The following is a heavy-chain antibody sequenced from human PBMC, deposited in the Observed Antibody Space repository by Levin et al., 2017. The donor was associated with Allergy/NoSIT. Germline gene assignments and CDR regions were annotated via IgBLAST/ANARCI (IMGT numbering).Heavy chain of an antibody. J-gene: IGHJ4*02. Sequence: GGSLRLSCAASGFSFSTYVMSWVRQAPGKGPEWVSDISGDGDDTHYADSLQGRLTISRDNSKDTLYLQIHSLRAEDTAVYYCAKRASGTYYYFDYWGQGTLVTVSS. D-gene: IGHD1-26*01. V-gene: IGHV3-23*01. CDR1: GFSFSTYV. CDR3: AKRASGTYYYFDY. CDR2: ISGDGDDT.